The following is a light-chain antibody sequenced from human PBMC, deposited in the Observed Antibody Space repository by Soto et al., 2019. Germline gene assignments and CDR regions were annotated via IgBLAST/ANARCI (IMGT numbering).Light chain of an antibody. J-gene: IGKJ1*01. CDR1: QTISSW. CDR3: QQYNSYPWT. CDR2: DAS. Sequence: DIQMTQSPSTLSASVGDRVTISCRASQTISSWLAWYQQKPGQAPNLLIYDASSLESGVPSRFSGSGSGTDFTLTISSLQPDDFATYYCQQYNSYPWTFGQGTKVEIK. V-gene: IGKV1-5*01.